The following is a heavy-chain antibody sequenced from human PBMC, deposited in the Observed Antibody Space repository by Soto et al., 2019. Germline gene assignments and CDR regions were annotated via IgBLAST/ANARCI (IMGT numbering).Heavy chain of an antibody. V-gene: IGHV3-30-3*01. CDR3: VRDGTGTGTGGSDY. CDR2: ISYDGSNK. J-gene: IGHJ4*02. D-gene: IGHD1-1*01. CDR1: GFTFSSYA. Sequence: GGSLRLSCAASGFTFSSYAMHWVRQAPGKGLEWVAVISYDGSNKYYADSVKGRFTISRDNSKNTLYLQMDSLRAEDTAVYYCVRDGTGTGTGGSDYWGQGTLVTVSS.